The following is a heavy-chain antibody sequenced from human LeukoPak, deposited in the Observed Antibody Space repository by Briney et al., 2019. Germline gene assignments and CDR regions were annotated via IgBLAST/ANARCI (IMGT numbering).Heavy chain of an antibody. CDR2: ITIGGGRT. CDR3: AKNNDYGVQLGY. V-gene: IGHV3-23*01. D-gene: IGHD4-17*01. J-gene: IGHJ4*02. CDR1: GFTFSSYA. Sequence: GGSLRLSCEASGFTFSSYAMAWVRQAPGKGLEWVSSITIGGGRTYYADSVKGRFTISRDNSKNTLSLQMSSLRAEDTAVYYCAKNNDYGVQLGYWGQGTLVTVSS.